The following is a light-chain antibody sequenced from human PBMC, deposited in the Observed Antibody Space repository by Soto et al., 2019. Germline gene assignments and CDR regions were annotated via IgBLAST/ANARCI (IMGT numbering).Light chain of an antibody. CDR1: QSVNSGY. V-gene: IGKV3-20*01. CDR2: GAS. CDR3: QQYGGSPPYT. J-gene: IGKJ2*01. Sequence: EIVLTQSPGTLSLSPGERATLSCRASQSVNSGYLAWYQQKPGQAPRLLIYGASSRATGIPDRFSGSGSGTDFTLTISRLESEYFAVYYCQQYGGSPPYTFGQGTKLEIK.